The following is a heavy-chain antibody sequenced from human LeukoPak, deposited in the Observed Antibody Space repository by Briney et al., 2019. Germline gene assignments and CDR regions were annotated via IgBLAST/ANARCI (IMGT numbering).Heavy chain of an antibody. J-gene: IGHJ6*03. V-gene: IGHV1-2*02. CDR2: INPNSGGT. Sequence: ASVKVSCKASGYTFTGYYMHWVRQAPGQGLEWMGWINPNSGGTNYAQKFQGRVTMTRDTSISTAYMELSRLRSDDTAVYYCARPSLAARSYYYYYMDVWGKGTTVTVS. D-gene: IGHD6-6*01. CDR3: ARPSLAARSYYYYYMDV. CDR1: GYTFTGYY.